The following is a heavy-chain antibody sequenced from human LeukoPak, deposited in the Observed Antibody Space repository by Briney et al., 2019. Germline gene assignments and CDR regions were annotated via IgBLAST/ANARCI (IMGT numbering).Heavy chain of an antibody. CDR1: GFTFSSYA. V-gene: IGHV3-23*01. Sequence: GGSLRLSCAASGFTFSSYAMSWVRQAPGKGLEWVSAISGSGGSTYYADSVKGRFTISRDNPKNTLYLQMNSLRAEDTAVYYCAREATGYSASWGDYWGQGTLVTVSS. CDR2: ISGSGGST. CDR3: AREATGYSASWGDY. D-gene: IGHD6-13*01. J-gene: IGHJ4*02.